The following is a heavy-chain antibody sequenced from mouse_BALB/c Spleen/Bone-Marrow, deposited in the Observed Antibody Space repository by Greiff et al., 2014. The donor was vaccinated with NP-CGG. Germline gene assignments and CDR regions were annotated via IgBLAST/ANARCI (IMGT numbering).Heavy chain of an antibody. D-gene: IGHD2-12*01. Sequence: EVQLVESGGGLVKPGGSLKLSCAASGFTFSDYYMYWVRQTPEKRLEWVATISDGGSYTYYPDSVKGRFTISRDNAKNNLYLQMSSLQSEDTAMYYCAREDDDGSWFAYGGQGTLVTVSA. CDR1: GFTFSDYY. J-gene: IGHJ3*01. CDR3: AREDDDGSWFAY. CDR2: ISDGGSYT. V-gene: IGHV5-4*02.